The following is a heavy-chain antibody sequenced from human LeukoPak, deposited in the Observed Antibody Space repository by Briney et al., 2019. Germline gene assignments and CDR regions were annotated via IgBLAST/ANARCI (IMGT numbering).Heavy chain of an antibody. CDR2: ISASGSYT. J-gene: IGHJ4*02. D-gene: IGHD6-19*01. CDR3: GRSRGAGPGAHFDV. CDR1: GFSFSDEY. Sequence: GGSLRLSCAASGFSFSDEYMSWIRQAPGQGPEWISYISASGSYTNYADSVKGRFTISRDNAKNSLYLQMNSLRAEDTAVYYCGRSRGAGPGAHFDVWGQGTLVTVSS. V-gene: IGHV3-11*03.